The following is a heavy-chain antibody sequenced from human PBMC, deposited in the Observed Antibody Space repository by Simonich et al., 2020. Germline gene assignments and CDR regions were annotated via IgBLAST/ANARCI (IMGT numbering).Heavy chain of an antibody. D-gene: IGHD3-22*01. CDR3: AKDLGERITMIVVVIDAFDI. CDR2: FSGSGGST. Sequence: GGGLVQPGGSLRLSCAASGFTFSSYAMSLVRQAQGKGVEGVSAFSGSGGSTYYADSVKGRFTISRDKSKNTLYLQMNSLRAEDTAVYYCAKDLGERITMIVVVIDAFDIWGQGTMVTVSS. V-gene: IGHV3-23*01. CDR1: GFTFSSYA. J-gene: IGHJ3*02.